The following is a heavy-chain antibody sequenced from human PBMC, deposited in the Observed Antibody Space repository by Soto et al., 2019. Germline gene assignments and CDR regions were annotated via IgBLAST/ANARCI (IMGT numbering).Heavy chain of an antibody. Sequence: LVQSGGVLGPPGESLTVSCAPSQFSFSNYWMNWVRQAPGKALEWVANIKKDESETDYVDSVRGRFTIFRDNAKNLLYLQMRRLRVEDTAVYYCARTHTGDSAFRAFDIWGQGTVVTV. CDR1: QFSFSNYW. D-gene: IGHD2-21*02. CDR3: ARTHTGDSAFRAFDI. J-gene: IGHJ3*02. V-gene: IGHV3-7*03. CDR2: IKKDESET.